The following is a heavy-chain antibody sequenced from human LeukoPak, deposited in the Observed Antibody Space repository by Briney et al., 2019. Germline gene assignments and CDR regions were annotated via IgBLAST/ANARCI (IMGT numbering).Heavy chain of an antibody. CDR2: IYSDGST. D-gene: IGHD5-12*01. CDR3: AKDLVATNY. Sequence: GGSLRLSCAASGFTVSSNYVTWVRQAPGKGLEWVSIIYSDGSTDYADSVKGRFTISRDTSKNTVYLQMNSLRAEDTAVCYCAKDLVATNYWGQGTLVTVSS. J-gene: IGHJ4*02. V-gene: IGHV3-53*01. CDR1: GFTVSSNY.